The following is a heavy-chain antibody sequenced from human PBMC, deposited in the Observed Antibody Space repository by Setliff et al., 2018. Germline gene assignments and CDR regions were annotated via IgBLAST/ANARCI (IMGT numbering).Heavy chain of an antibody. J-gene: IGHJ3*02. Sequence: ASVKVSCKASGYTFTGYYMYWVRQAPGQGLEWMGRINPNSGGTNYAQKFQGRVTMTRDTSISTAYMDLSRLRSDDTAVYYCARDGGGDSDAFDIWGQGTMVTVSS. CDR3: ARDGGGDSDAFDI. V-gene: IGHV1-2*06. CDR1: GYTFTGYY. D-gene: IGHD3-16*01. CDR2: INPNSGGT.